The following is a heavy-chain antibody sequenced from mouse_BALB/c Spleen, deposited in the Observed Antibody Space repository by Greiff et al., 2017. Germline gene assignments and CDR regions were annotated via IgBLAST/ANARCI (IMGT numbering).Heavy chain of an antibody. J-gene: IGHJ4*01. CDR1: GFAFSSYD. V-gene: IGHV5-12-1*01. CDR3: ASHGSIYAMDY. Sequence: EVKLVESGGGLVKPGGSLKLSCAASGFAFSSYDMSWVRQTPEKRLEWVAYISSGGGSTYYPDTVKGRFTISRDNAKNTLYLQMSSLKSEDTAMYYCASHGSIYAMDYWGQGTSVTVSS. CDR2: ISSGGGST. D-gene: IGHD2-10*02.